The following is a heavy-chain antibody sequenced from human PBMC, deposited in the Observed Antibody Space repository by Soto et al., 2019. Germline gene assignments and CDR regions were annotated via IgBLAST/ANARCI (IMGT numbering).Heavy chain of an antibody. D-gene: IGHD3-3*02. CDR2: ISSSGTTI. V-gene: IGHV3-48*03. Sequence: GSLRLSCAASGFTFSSYEMNWVRQAPGKGLEWVSYISSSGTTIYYADSVKGRFTISRDNAKNSLFLRMNSLRVEDTAVYYCARSPFLECNWAQGTLVTVSS. CDR1: GFTFSSYE. CDR3: ARSPFLECN. J-gene: IGHJ4*02.